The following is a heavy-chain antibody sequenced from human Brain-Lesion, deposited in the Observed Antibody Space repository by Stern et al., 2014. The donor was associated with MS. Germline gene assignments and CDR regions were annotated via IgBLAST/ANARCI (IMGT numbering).Heavy chain of an antibody. J-gene: IGHJ4*02. CDR1: GGSISSSNW. Sequence: QVQLVQSGPGLVKPSGTLSLTCVVSGGSISSSNWWSWVRQSPGKGLEWIGESAHSGSTIYNPSLKSRVTVSVDTSKNRVSLDLRSVTAADTAVYFCARFPASRPHVFDSWGQGTLVTVSS. CDR3: ARFPASRPHVFDS. D-gene: IGHD6-13*01. V-gene: IGHV4-4*02. CDR2: SAHSGST.